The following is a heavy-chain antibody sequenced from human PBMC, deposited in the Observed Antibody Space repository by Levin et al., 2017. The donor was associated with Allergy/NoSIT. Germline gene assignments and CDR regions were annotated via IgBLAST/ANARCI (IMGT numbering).Heavy chain of an antibody. CDR2: ICWNSGSI. D-gene: IGHD1-26*01. CDR3: ARGVGQATPFCIDH. Sequence: PGGSLRLSCAASGFTFDDYAMHWVRQAPGKGLEWVSGICWNSGSIGYADSVKGRFTISRDNAKNSLYLQMNSLRAEATALYYCARGVGQATPFCIDHWGQGTLVTVSS. CDR1: GFTFDDYA. V-gene: IGHV3-9*01. J-gene: IGHJ4*02.